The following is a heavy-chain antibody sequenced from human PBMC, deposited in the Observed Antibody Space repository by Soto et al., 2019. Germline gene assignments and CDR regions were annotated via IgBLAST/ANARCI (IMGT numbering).Heavy chain of an antibody. V-gene: IGHV1-58*01. CDR1: GYTFTSSA. Sequence: SVKVSCKASGYTFTSSAVQWVRQARGQRLEWIGWIVVGSGNTNYAQKFQERVTITRDMSTSTAYMELSSLRSEDTAVYYCAADSSGWTYGMDVWGQGTTVTVSS. D-gene: IGHD6-19*01. CDR3: AADSSGWTYGMDV. CDR2: IVVGSGNT. J-gene: IGHJ6*02.